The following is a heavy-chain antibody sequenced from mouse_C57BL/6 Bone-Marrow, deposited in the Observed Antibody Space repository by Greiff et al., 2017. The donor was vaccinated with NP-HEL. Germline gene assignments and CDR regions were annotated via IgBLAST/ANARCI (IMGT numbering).Heavy chain of an antibody. Sequence: EVHLVESGGGLVKPGGSLKLSCAASGFTFSDYGMHWVRQAPEKGLEWVAYISSGSSTSYYADTVKGRFTISRDNAKNTLFLQMTSLRSEDTAMYYCAKLGRFAYWGQGTLVTVSA. D-gene: IGHD4-1*01. J-gene: IGHJ3*01. V-gene: IGHV5-17*01. CDR2: ISSGSSTS. CDR1: GFTFSDYG. CDR3: AKLGRFAY.